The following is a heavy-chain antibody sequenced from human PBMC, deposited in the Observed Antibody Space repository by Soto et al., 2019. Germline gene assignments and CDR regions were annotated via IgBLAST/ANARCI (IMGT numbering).Heavy chain of an antibody. Sequence: VGSLRLSCGASGFLFSNYGMHRVRQAPGKGLEWVAVISYDGSDEYYADSVKGRFTISRDKSTNTLYLQMNSLRAEDTAVYYCAKAFGIWSGYSDYWGQGTLVTVS. V-gene: IGHV3-30*18. D-gene: IGHD3-3*01. CDR1: GFLFSNYG. CDR3: AKAFGIWSGYSDY. J-gene: IGHJ4*02. CDR2: ISYDGSDE.